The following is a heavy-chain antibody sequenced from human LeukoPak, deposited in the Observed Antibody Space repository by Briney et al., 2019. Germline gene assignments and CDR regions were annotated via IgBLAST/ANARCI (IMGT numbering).Heavy chain of an antibody. CDR3: ARQAMVRGVMGAFDI. V-gene: IGHV5-51*01. D-gene: IGHD3-10*01. CDR1: GYSFTSYW. J-gene: IGHJ3*02. CDR2: IYPGDSDT. Sequence: GESLKISCKGSGYSFTSYWIGWVRQMPGKGLEWMGIIYPGDSDTRYSPSFQGQVTISADKSISTAYLQWSSLKASDTAMNYCARQAMVRGVMGAFDIWGQGTMVTVSS.